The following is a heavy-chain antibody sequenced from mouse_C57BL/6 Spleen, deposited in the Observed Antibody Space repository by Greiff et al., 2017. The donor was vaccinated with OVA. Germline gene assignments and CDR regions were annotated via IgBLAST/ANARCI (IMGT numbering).Heavy chain of an antibody. CDR3: ARDYSNYGVAY. V-gene: IGHV3-6*01. CDR2: ISYDGSN. D-gene: IGHD2-5*01. CDR1: GYSITSGYY. J-gene: IGHJ3*01. Sequence: EVKVEESGPGLVKPSQSLSLTCSVTGYSITSGYYWHWIRQFPGNKLEWMGYISYDGSNNYNPSLKNRISITRDTSKNQFFLKLNSVTTEDTATYYCARDYSNYGVAYWGQGTLVTVSA.